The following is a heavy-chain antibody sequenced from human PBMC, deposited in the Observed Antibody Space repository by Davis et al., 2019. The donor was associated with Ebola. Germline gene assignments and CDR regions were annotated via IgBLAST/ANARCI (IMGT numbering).Heavy chain of an antibody. CDR2: ISYDGSNK. Sequence: GGSLRLSCAASGFTFSSYGMHWVRQAPGKGLEWVAVISYDGSNKYYADSVKGRFTISRDNSKNTLYLQMNSLRAEDTAVYYCAKDRRLGGGILDYWGQGTLVTVSS. V-gene: IGHV3-30*18. CDR3: AKDRRLGGGILDY. D-gene: IGHD3-16*01. J-gene: IGHJ4*02. CDR1: GFTFSSYG.